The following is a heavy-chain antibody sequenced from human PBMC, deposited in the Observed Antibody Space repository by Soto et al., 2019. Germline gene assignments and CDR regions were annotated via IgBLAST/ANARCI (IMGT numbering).Heavy chain of an antibody. J-gene: IGHJ4*02. CDR3: ARHVGYSSSSLAY. CDR1: GGSISSSSYY. Sequence: SETLSLTCTVSGGSISSSSYYWGWIRQPAGKGLEWIGSIYYSGSTYYNPSLKSRVTISVDTSKNQFSLKLSSVTAADTAVYYCARHVGYSSSSLAYWGQGTLVTVSS. D-gene: IGHD6-6*01. CDR2: IYYSGST. V-gene: IGHV4-39*01.